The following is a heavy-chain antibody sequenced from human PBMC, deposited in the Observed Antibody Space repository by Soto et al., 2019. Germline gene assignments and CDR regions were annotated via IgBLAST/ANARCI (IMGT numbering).Heavy chain of an antibody. Sequence: GGSLRLSCAASGFTFSSYSMNWVRQAPGKGLEWVSSISSSSSYIYYADSVKGRFTISRDNAKNSLYLQMNSLRAEDTAVYYCARVSPHDPKHYFDYWGQGTLVTVSS. D-gene: IGHD3-3*02. CDR3: ARVSPHDPKHYFDY. J-gene: IGHJ4*02. CDR1: GFTFSSYS. V-gene: IGHV3-21*01. CDR2: ISSSSSYI.